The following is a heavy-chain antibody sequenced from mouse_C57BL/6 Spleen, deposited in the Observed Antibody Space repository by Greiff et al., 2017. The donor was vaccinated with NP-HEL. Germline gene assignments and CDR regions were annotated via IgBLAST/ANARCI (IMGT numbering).Heavy chain of an antibody. V-gene: IGHV14-3*01. CDR3: ARRGDYDVMAWFAY. Sequence: EVQLHQSVAELVRPGASVKSSCTASGFPIPNPSLHWVTQRPEPGLAWIGRIDPAYGTTLYAPKFQGKATITEDPSSNTAYLQLSSLTSEDTAIYDCARRGDYDVMAWFAYWGQGTLVTVSA. D-gene: IGHD2-4*01. J-gene: IGHJ3*01. CDR1: GFPIPNPS. CDR2: IDPAYGTT.